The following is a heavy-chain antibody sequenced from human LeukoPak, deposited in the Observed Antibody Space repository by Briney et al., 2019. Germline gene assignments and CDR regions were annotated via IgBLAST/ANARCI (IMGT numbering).Heavy chain of an antibody. J-gene: IGHJ4*02. V-gene: IGHV3-48*01. CDR3: ARGLPDLDY. CDR1: GFIFSNYN. CDR2: ISSGSSTI. D-gene: IGHD1-14*01. Sequence: GGSLRLSCAASGFIFSNYNMNWVRQAPGKGLEWLSFISSGSSTIYYADSVKGRFTISRDNAKNSLYLQMNSLRAEDTAVYYCARGLPDLDYWGQGTLVTVSS.